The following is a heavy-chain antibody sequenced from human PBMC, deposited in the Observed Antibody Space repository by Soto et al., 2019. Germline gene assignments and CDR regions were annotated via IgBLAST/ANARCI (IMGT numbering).Heavy chain of an antibody. D-gene: IGHD3-16*01. CDR1: GGSTSSGGYY. Sequence: SETLSLTCTVSGGSTSSGGYYWSWIRQHPGKGLEWIGYIYYSGSTYYNPSLKSRVTISVDTSKNQFSLKLSSVTAADTAVYYCARETRRLGPVRASDIWGQGTMVTVSS. J-gene: IGHJ3*02. CDR3: ARETRRLGPVRASDI. V-gene: IGHV4-31*03. CDR2: IYYSGST.